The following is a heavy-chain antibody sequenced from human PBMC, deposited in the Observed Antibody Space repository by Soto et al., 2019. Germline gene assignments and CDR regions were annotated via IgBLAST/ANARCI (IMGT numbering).Heavy chain of an antibody. Sequence: EVHLVESGGALVKPGESLRLSCAVSGFTFSAYWMHWVRQVPGKGLTWVSRISDDGSTATYADSVKGRFVISRDNAKNSLYLERNTLRVDDSGLYYCARGPRVSSTGTGAHWGRGTLVTVSS. CDR2: ISDDGSTA. CDR1: GFTFSAYW. V-gene: IGHV3-74*01. CDR3: ARGPRVSSTGTGAH. D-gene: IGHD1-1*01. J-gene: IGHJ4*02.